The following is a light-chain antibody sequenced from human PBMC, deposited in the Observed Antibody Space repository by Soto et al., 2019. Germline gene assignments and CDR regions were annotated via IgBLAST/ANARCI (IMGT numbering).Light chain of an antibody. Sequence: QSVLTQPASVSGSPGQSITISCTGTSSDVGSFYLVSWYQQYPRKAPKLLIYEVNKRPSGVSNRFSGSKSGNTASLTISGLQAEDEANYYSCSYAPVNTLVFGGGTKLTVL. V-gene: IGLV2-23*02. J-gene: IGLJ2*01. CDR1: SSDVGSFYL. CDR2: EVN. CDR3: CSYAPVNTLV.